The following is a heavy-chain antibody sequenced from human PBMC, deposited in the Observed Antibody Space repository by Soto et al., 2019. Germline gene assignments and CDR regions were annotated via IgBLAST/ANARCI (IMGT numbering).Heavy chain of an antibody. V-gene: IGHV4-30-4*01. Sequence: KPSETLYLTCTVSGGSLSSGDYYWSWIRQPPGKGLEWIGYIYYSGSTYYNPSLKSRVTISVDTSKNQFSLKLSSVTAADTAVYYCALSDSSGHAVVDYWGQGTLVTVSS. CDR1: GGSLSSGDYY. D-gene: IGHD3-22*01. CDR2: IYYSGST. CDR3: ALSDSSGHAVVDY. J-gene: IGHJ4*02.